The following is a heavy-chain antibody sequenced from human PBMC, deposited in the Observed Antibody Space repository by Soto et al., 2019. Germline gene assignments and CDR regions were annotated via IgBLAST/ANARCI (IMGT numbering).Heavy chain of an antibody. CDR1: AFTFSNYA. D-gene: IGHD7-27*01. V-gene: IGHV3-23*01. Sequence: EVQLLESGGGLVQPGGSLRLSFAASAFTFSNYAMSWVRQAPGKGLEWVSAISGSGGSTYYADSVKGRFTISRDNSKNTLYLQMNSLGADDTAVYYCAKDREGSRNWGPFGYWGQGTLVTVSS. J-gene: IGHJ4*02. CDR2: ISGSGGST. CDR3: AKDREGSRNWGPFGY.